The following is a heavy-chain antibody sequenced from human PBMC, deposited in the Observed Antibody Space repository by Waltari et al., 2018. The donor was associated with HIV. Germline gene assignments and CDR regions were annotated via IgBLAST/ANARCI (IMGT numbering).Heavy chain of an antibody. CDR2: FDREDGET. J-gene: IGHJ6*02. CDR1: GYIRPDLA. D-gene: IGHD6-19*01. Sequence: QVKLVQSGAEVKHPGASVQVSCKVSGYIRPDLATHWVRQAPGEGLEWMGGFDREDGETIYAQKFQGRVTMSEDTSTDTAYMELSSLRSEDTAVYYCATTRQWLVHSGLDVWGQGTTVPVSS. V-gene: IGHV1-24*01. CDR3: ATTRQWLVHSGLDV.